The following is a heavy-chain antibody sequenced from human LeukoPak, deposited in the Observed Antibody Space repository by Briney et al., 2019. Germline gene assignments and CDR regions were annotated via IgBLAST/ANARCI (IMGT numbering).Heavy chain of an antibody. D-gene: IGHD1-7*01. CDR1: GYTFTNFD. Sequence: GASVKVSCKASGYTFTNFDINWVRQAPGQGLEWMGWINPNSGGTNYAQKFQGRVTMTRDTSISTAYMELSRLRSDDTAVYYCAREGEYNWNYVVAFDIWGQGTMVTVSS. V-gene: IGHV1-2*02. CDR3: AREGEYNWNYVVAFDI. CDR2: INPNSGGT. J-gene: IGHJ3*02.